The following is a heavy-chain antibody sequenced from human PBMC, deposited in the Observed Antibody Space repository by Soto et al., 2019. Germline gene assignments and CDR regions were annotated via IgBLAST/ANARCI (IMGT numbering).Heavy chain of an antibody. J-gene: IGHJ6*02. CDR2: IKQDGSEK. Sequence: LRLSCAASGFTFSSYWMSWVRQAPGKGLEWVANIKQDGSEKYYVDSVKGRFTISRDNAKNSLYLQMNSLRAEDTAVYYCARLGSTVTTGYYYYGMDVWGQGTTVTVSS. CDR3: ARLGSTVTTGYYYYGMDV. D-gene: IGHD4-4*01. CDR1: GFTFSSYW. V-gene: IGHV3-7*03.